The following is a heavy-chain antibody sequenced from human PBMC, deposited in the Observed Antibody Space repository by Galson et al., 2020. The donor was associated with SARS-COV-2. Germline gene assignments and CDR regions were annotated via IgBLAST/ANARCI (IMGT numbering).Heavy chain of an antibody. CDR2: IHPSGST. CDR1: GGSISSAGYY. J-gene: IGHJ5*02. CDR3: ARESFRAGANKGGWFDP. V-gene: IGHV4-61*02. D-gene: IGHD1-26*01. Sequence: ETSETLSLTCTVSGGSISSAGYYWNWIRQPAGKGLEWVGRIHPSGSTDYNPSLKSRVTISVDTSKNQFSLKLSSVTATDTAVYYCARESFRAGANKGGWFDPWGQGTLVTVSS.